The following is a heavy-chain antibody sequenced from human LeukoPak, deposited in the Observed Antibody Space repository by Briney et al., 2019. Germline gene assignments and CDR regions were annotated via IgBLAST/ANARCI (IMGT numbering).Heavy chain of an antibody. Sequence: PGGSLRLSCAASGFTFSDYYMSWVRQAPGKGLEWVSYISSSGSTIYYADSVKGRFTISRDNAKNSLYLQMNSLRAEDTAVYYCASRYQLRGYNWFDPWGQGTLVTVSS. CDR3: ASRYQLRGYNWFDP. D-gene: IGHD2-2*01. V-gene: IGHV3-11*01. J-gene: IGHJ5*02. CDR1: GFTFSDYY. CDR2: ISSSGSTI.